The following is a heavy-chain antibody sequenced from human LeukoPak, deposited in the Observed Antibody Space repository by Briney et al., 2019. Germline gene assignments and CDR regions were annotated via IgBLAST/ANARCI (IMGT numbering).Heavy chain of an antibody. CDR3: AKDHGYQLLGWFDP. Sequence: PSQTLSLTCTVSGGSISSGSCYWSWIRQPAGKGLEWIGRIYSSGSTNYNPSLKSRVTISVDTSKNQFSLKLSSVTAADTAVYYCAKDHGYQLLGWFDPWGQGTLVTVSS. CDR2: IYSSGST. D-gene: IGHD2-2*01. J-gene: IGHJ5*02. V-gene: IGHV4-61*02. CDR1: GGSISSGSCY.